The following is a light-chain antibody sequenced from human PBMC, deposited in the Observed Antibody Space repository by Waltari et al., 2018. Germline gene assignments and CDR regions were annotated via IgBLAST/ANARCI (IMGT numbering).Light chain of an antibody. J-gene: IGKJ4*01. CDR2: GAS. Sequence: EIVMTQSPATLSVSPGERATLSCRASQSVSSNLAWYQQKPGQAPRLLTYGASTXATGIXXRXXXSGSGTEXTXTISSLXXEXFAVYYCQXXNNWXXLTXGGGTKXEXK. CDR1: QSVSSN. V-gene: IGKV3-15*01. CDR3: QXXNNWXXLT.